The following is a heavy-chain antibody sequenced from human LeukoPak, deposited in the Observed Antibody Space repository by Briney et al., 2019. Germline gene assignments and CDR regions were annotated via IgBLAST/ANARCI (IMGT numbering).Heavy chain of an antibody. J-gene: IGHJ5*02. CDR2: INHSGST. CDR1: GGSFSGYY. D-gene: IGHD2-15*01. CDR3: ARGDLGYCSGGSCYGDWFDP. Sequence: SETLSLTCAVYGGSFSGYYWSWIRQPPGKGLEWIGEINHSGSTNYNPSLKSRVTISVDTSKNQFSLKLSSVTAADTAVYYCARGDLGYCSGGSCYGDWFDPWGQGALVTVSS. V-gene: IGHV4-34*01.